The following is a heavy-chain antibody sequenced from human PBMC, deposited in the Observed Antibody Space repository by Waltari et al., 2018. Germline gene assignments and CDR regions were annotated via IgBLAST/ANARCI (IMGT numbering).Heavy chain of an antibody. CDR2: INPNSGGT. V-gene: IGHV1-2*06. Sequence: QVQLVHSGAAVKKPGASVRVSCKASGYTFTAYSIHWLRQAPGQGLEWMGRINPNSGGTNYAQKFQDRVTMTSDTSITTAYLELSRLRSDDMAVYYCARPTLEWLSNDAFEIWGQGTIVTVSS. CDR1: GYTFTAYS. CDR3: ARPTLEWLSNDAFEI. D-gene: IGHD3-3*01. J-gene: IGHJ3*02.